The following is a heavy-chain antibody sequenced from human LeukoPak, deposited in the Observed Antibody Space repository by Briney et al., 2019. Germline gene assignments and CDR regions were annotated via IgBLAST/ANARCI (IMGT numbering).Heavy chain of an antibody. V-gene: IGHV1-8*01. J-gene: IGHJ5*02. CDR2: MNPNSGNT. D-gene: IGHD6-13*01. Sequence: ASVKVSCKTSGYSENFYGITWVRQVAGQGLEWMGWMNPNSGNTGYAQKFQGRVTITRNTSISTAYMELSSLRSDDTAVYYCARDFEHAYSSSWDWFDPWGQGTLVTVSS. CDR3: ARDFEHAYSSSWDWFDP. CDR1: GYSENFYG.